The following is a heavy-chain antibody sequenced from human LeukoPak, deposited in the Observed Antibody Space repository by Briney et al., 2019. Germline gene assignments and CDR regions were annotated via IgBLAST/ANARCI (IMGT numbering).Heavy chain of an antibody. Sequence: PGGSLRLSCAASGFTFSSYAMSWVRQAPGKGLEWVSAISGSGGSTYYADSVKGRFTISRDNSKNTLYLQMNSLRAEDTAVYYCALTPTSGSYPNWFDPWGQGTLVTVSS. CDR2: ISGSGGST. CDR3: ALTPTSGSYPNWFDP. CDR1: GFTFSSYA. J-gene: IGHJ5*02. D-gene: IGHD3-10*01. V-gene: IGHV3-23*01.